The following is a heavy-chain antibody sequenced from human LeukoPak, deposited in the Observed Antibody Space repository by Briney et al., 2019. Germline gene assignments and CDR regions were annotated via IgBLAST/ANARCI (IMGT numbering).Heavy chain of an antibody. CDR1: GFTFDDYA. CDR3: ARASNVDGSGSYYRPYYYYYYMDV. Sequence: PGRSLRLSCAASGFTFDDYAMHWVRQAPGKGLEWVSGISWNSGSIGYADSVKGRFTISRDNAKNSLYLQMNSLRAEDTAVYYCARASNVDGSGSYYRPYYYYYYMDVWGKGTTVTVSS. CDR2: ISWNSGSI. D-gene: IGHD3-10*01. V-gene: IGHV3-9*01. J-gene: IGHJ6*03.